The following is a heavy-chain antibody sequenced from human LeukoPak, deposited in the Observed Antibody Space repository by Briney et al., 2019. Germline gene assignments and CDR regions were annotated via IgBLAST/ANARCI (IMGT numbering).Heavy chain of an antibody. CDR2: IIPIFGTA. CDR1: RGTFSSYA. D-gene: IGHD3-10*01. J-gene: IGHJ4*02. Sequence: SVKVSCKASRGTFSSYAISWVRQAPGQGLEWMGGIIPIFGTANYAQKFQGRVTITADESTSTAYMELSSLRSEDTAVYYCASDHDLWGSGTHGDYWGQGTLVTVSS. CDR3: ASDHDLWGSGTHGDY. V-gene: IGHV1-69*13.